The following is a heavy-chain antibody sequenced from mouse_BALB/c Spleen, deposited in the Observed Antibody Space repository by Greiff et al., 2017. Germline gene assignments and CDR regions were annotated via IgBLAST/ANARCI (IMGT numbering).Heavy chain of an antibody. J-gene: IGHJ3*01. D-gene: IGHD2-14*01. CDR2: IDPENGDT. CDR1: GFNIKDYY. CDR3: NADYRYDGPPFAY. Sequence: EVKLMESGAELVRSGASVKLSCTASGFNIKDYYMHWVKQRPEQGLEWIGWIDPENGDTEYAPKFQGKATMTADTSSNTAYLQLSSLTSEDTAVYYCNADYRYDGPPFAYWGQGTLVTVSA. V-gene: IGHV14-4*02.